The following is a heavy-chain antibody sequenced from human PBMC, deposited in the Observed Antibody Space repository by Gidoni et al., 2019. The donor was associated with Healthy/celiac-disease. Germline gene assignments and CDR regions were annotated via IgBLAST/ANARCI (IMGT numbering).Heavy chain of an antibody. CDR2: ISYDGSNK. V-gene: IGHV3-30*18. J-gene: IGHJ3*02. CDR1: RFTFSRSG. CDR3: AKDNLPAYIMITFGGVTDDAFDI. Sequence: QVQLVESGGGVVQPGRSLRLSCAASRFTFSRSGMHWVRRAPGKGLEWVAVISYDGSNKYYADSVKGRFTISRDNSKNTLYLQMNSLRAEDTAVYYCAKDNLPAYIMITFGGVTDDAFDIWGQGTMVTVSS. D-gene: IGHD3-16*01.